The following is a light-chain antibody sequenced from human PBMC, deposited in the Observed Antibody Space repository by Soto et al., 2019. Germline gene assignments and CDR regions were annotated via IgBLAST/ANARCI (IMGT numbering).Light chain of an antibody. CDR2: DVS. CDR3: SSYTSSSTLYV. J-gene: IGLJ1*01. CDR1: SSDVGGYNY. Sequence: QSALTQPASVSGSPGHSITISCTGTSSDVGGYNYVSWYQQHPGKVPKLMIYDVSNRPSGVSNRFSGSKSGNTASLTISGLQAEDEADYYCSSYTSSSTLYVFGTGTKVTVL. V-gene: IGLV2-14*01.